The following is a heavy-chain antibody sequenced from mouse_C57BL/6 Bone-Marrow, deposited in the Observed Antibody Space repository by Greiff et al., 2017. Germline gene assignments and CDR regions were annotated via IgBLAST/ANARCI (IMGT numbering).Heavy chain of an antibody. V-gene: IGHV1-81*01. CDR2: IYPRSGNT. D-gene: IGHD1-1*01. CDR1: GYTFTSYG. Sequence: VKLMESGAELARPGASVKLSCKASGYTFTSYGISWVKQRTGQGLEWIGEIYPRSGNTYYNEKFKGKATLTADKSSSTAYMELRSLTSEDSAVYFWARGEYGSSYPFAYWGQGTLVTVSA. CDR3: ARGEYGSSYPFAY. J-gene: IGHJ3*01.